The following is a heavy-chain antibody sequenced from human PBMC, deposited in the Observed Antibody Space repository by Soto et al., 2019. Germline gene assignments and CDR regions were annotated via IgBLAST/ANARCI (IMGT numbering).Heavy chain of an antibody. Sequence: EVQLLESGGGLVQPGGSLRLSCAASGFKFSDYAMTWVRQAPGKGLEWVSTISGGDERTYYADSVKGRFSISRDNPRNTVYLQMNNLRAEDTALYHCVKDWTGSTCPCMDVWGQGTRVTVSS. J-gene: IGHJ6*02. V-gene: IGHV3-23*01. D-gene: IGHD6-13*01. CDR2: ISGGDERT. CDR1: GFKFSDYA. CDR3: VKDWTGSTCPCMDV.